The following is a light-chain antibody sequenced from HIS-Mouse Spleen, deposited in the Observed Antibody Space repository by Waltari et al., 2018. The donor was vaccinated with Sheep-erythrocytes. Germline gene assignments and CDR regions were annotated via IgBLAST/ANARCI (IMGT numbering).Light chain of an antibody. Sequence: TQSPATLSLSPGERATLSCRASQSISSWLAWYQQKPGKAPKLLIYKASSLESGVPSRFSGSGSGTEFTLTISSLQPDDFATYYCRQYNSYPLTFGGGTKVEIK. CDR2: KAS. J-gene: IGKJ4*01. CDR3: RQYNSYPLT. CDR1: QSISSW. V-gene: IGKV1-5*03.